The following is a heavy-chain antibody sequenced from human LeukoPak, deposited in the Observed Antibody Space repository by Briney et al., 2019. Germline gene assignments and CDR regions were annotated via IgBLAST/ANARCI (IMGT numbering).Heavy chain of an antibody. V-gene: IGHV4-59*01. Sequence: QSSETLSLTCTDSGGSISSYYWSWIRQPPGKGLEWIGNIYYSGSTNYNPSLKSRVTISVDTSKNQFSLKLSSVTAADTAVYYCARDTAAGIWGQGTLVTVSS. CDR1: GGSISSYY. J-gene: IGHJ4*02. D-gene: IGHD6-13*01. CDR2: IYYSGST. CDR3: ARDTAAGI.